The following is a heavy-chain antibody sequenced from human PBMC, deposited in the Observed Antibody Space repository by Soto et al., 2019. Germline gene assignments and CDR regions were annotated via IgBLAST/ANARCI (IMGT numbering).Heavy chain of an antibody. V-gene: IGHV4-30-2*01. Sequence: QLQLQESGSGLVKPSQTLSLTCAVSGGSISSGNSYAWSWIRQPPGKGLEWIGSISHTGRTSYNPSLKARVTTSGDKSKLPFSLTLTPVTAADMAVYYCAIAVAPYLGTWFDPWGQGRLVIVSS. J-gene: IGHJ5*02. D-gene: IGHD3-16*01. CDR3: AIAVAPYLGTWFDP. CDR1: GGSISSGNSYA. CDR2: ISHTGRT.